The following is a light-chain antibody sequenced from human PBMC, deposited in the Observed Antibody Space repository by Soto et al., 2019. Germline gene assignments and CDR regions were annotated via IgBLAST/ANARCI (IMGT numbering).Light chain of an antibody. V-gene: IGLV2-8*01. CDR3: SSYAGGNNLV. CDR1: SSDVGGYNF. J-gene: IGLJ2*01. CDR2: EVS. Sequence: QSVLTQPPSASGSPGQSVTISCTGTSSDVGGYNFVSWYQQHPGKAPKLMIYEVSKRPSGVPDRFSGSKSANTASLTVSGLQAEDEADYYCSSYAGGNNLVFGGGTKLTVL.